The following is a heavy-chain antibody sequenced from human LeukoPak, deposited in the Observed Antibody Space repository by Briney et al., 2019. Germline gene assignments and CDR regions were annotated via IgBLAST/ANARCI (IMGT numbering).Heavy chain of an antibody. V-gene: IGHV6-1*01. J-gene: IGHJ4*02. CDR3: AREDYGGNSGTYFDY. CDR1: GDSVSSSSAA. D-gene: IGHD4-23*01. CDR2: TYHRSKWYN. Sequence: SQTLSLTCAISGDSVSSSSAAWNWIRQSPSRGLEWLGRTYHRSKWYNEYAVSVRSRITINPDTPKNQFSLQLNSVTPEGTAVYYCAREDYGGNSGTYFDYWGQGTLVTVSS.